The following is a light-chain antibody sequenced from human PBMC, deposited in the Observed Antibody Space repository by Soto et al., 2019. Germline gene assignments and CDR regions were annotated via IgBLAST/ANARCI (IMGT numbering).Light chain of an antibody. V-gene: IGKV1-5*03. Sequence: DIQLTQSPSTLSGSVGDRVTITCRASQTISSWLAWYQQKPGKAPKLLIYKASSLESGVPSRFSGSGSGTEFTLTIRSLQPDDSATYYCQQYNSYPTFGQGTRLEIK. CDR3: QQYNSYPT. J-gene: IGKJ5*01. CDR2: KAS. CDR1: QTISSW.